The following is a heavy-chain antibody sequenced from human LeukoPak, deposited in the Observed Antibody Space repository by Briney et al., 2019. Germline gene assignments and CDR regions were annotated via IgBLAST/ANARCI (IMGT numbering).Heavy chain of an antibody. D-gene: IGHD1-26*01. CDR3: VRGGSYFDY. V-gene: IGHV3-43D*03. CDR2: ISSDGGGI. CDR1: GFTFDDYA. J-gene: IGHJ4*02. Sequence: GGSLRLSCAASGFTFDDYAMHWVRQVPGKGLEWLSVISSDGGGISYAAFVKGRFTISRDNSKNSQYLQMNSLTTEDTAFYYCVRGGSYFDYWGQGTLVTVSS.